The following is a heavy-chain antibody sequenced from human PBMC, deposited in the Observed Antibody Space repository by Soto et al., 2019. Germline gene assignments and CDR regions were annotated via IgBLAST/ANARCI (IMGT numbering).Heavy chain of an antibody. Sequence: EVQLVESGGGLVQPGGSLRLSCAASGFTFSSYWMHWVRQAPGKGLVWVSRINSDGSSTSYADSVKGRFTISRDNAKNTLYLQRNSLRAGDTAVYYCASGGGLYPYYWGQGTLVTVSS. CDR1: GFTFSSYW. J-gene: IGHJ4*02. CDR3: ASGGGLYPYY. V-gene: IGHV3-74*01. CDR2: INSDGSST. D-gene: IGHD2-8*01.